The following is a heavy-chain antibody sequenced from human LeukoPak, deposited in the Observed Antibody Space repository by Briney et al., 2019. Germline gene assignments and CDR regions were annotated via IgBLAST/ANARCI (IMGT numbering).Heavy chain of an antibody. V-gene: IGHV1-69*05. D-gene: IGHD2-15*01. CDR3: AGGGYCSGGSCYWGYYYYGMDV. CDR2: IIPIFGTA. CDR1: GGTFSSYA. Sequence: SVKVSCKASGGTFSSYAISWVRQAPGQGLEWMGGIIPIFGTANYAQKFQGRVTITRDTSTSTVYMELSSLRSEDTAVYYCAGGGYCSGGSCYWGYYYYGMDVWGKGTTVTVSS. J-gene: IGHJ6*04.